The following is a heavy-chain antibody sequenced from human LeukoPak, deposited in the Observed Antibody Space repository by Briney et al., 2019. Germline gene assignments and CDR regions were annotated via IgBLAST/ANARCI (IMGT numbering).Heavy chain of an antibody. D-gene: IGHD6-13*01. CDR3: ASSIAAAGAFDY. J-gene: IGHJ4*02. Sequence: PGGSLRLSCAASGFTFSSYAMSWVRQALGKGLEWVSAISGSGGSTYYADSVKGRFTISRDNSKNTLYLQMNSLRAEDTAVYYCASSIAAAGAFDYWGQGTLVTVSS. CDR2: ISGSGGST. V-gene: IGHV3-23*01. CDR1: GFTFSSYA.